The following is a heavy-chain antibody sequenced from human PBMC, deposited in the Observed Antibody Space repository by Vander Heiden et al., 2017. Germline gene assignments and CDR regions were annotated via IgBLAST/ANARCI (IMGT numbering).Heavy chain of an antibody. Sequence: QVQLQQWGAGLLKPSETLSPNCAVYGGSFSGYYWSWIRQPPGKGLEWIGEINDSGSTNYNPSLKSRVTISLDTSKNQFSLKLSSGTAADTAVYYCAREGKAGSKVWFDPWGQGTLVTVSS. CDR2: INDSGST. V-gene: IGHV4-34*01. CDR3: AREGKAGSKVWFDP. D-gene: IGHD6-19*01. CDR1: GGSFSGYY. J-gene: IGHJ5*02.